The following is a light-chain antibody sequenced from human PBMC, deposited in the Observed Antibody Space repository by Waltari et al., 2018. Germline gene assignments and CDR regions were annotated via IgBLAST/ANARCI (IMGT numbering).Light chain of an antibody. CDR2: WAS. Sequence: DIVLTQSPDSLALSLGERATICCRYSQSVLSSTNSNNYLAWYQQRQGQPPKVPCSWASPRVSVVPDRFYVSVSGTDCTLTISSLQAEDLAFYYCQQYYTTPCTFGQGTRLDIK. CDR1: QSVLSSTNSNNY. CDR3: QQYYTTPCT. V-gene: IGKV4-1*01. J-gene: IGKJ2*02.